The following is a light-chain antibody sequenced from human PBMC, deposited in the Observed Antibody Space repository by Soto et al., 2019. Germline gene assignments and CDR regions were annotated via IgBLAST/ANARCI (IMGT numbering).Light chain of an antibody. J-gene: IGLJ1*01. CDR3: SSYAGSSNV. CDR1: SSDVGIYNY. V-gene: IGLV2-14*01. CDR2: EVT. Sequence: QSALTQPASVSGSPGQSIAISCTGSSSDVGIYNYVSWYQQHPGKVPKLIIYEVTNRPSGVSNHFSGSKSGNTASLTISGLQAEDEADYYCSSYAGSSNVFGTGTKLTVL.